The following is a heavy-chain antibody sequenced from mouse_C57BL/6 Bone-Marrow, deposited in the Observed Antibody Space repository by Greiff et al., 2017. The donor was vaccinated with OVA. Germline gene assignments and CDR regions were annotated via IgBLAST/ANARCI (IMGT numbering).Heavy chain of an antibody. CDR2: IRSKSNNYAT. J-gene: IGHJ1*03. CDR1: GFSFNTYA. CDR3: VTVSNSRYWYFDV. D-gene: IGHD2-5*01. Sequence: GGGLVQPKGSLKLSCAASGFSFNTYAMNWVRQAPGKGLEWVARIRSKSNNYATYYADSVKDRFTISRDDSESMLYLQMNNLKTEDTAMYYCVTVSNSRYWYFDVWGTGTTVTVSS. V-gene: IGHV10-1*01.